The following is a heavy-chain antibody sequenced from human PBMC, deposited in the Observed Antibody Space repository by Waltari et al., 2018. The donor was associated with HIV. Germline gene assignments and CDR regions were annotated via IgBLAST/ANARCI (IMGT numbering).Heavy chain of an antibody. V-gene: IGHV3-23*01. Sequence: EVQLLESGGGLVQPGGSLRLSCAASGFTFSSYAMSWVRQAPGKGLEWVSAISGRGGRTDYADAVKGRFTISRDNSKNTLYLQMNSLRAEDTAVYYCAKDGSEAVYYYYYGMDVWGQGTTVTVSS. CDR1: GFTFSSYA. D-gene: IGHD6-19*01. CDR3: AKDGSEAVYYYYYGMDV. CDR2: ISGRGGRT. J-gene: IGHJ6*02.